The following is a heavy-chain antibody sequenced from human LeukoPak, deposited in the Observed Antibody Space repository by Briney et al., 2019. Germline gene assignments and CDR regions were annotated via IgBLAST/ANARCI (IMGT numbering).Heavy chain of an antibody. CDR3: ARGPILGAAFDI. V-gene: IGHV3-21*01. CDR2: ITFSSSHI. J-gene: IGHJ3*02. CDR1: GFTFSGYV. Sequence: GGSLRLSCAASGFTFSGYVMTWVRQAPGKGLECVSSITFSSSHIYYADSVKGRFTISRDNTKDSLYLQMNSLRVEDTAVYYCARGPILGAAFDIWGQGTMVTVSS.